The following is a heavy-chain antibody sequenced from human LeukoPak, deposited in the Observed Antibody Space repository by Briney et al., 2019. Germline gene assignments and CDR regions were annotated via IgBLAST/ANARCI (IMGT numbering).Heavy chain of an antibody. CDR3: ARDRVCSGGSCYSGFDY. J-gene: IGHJ4*02. CDR2: IYSGGST. V-gene: IGHV3-66*02. Sequence: GGSLRLSCAASGFTVSSNYMSWVRQAPGKGLEWVSVIYSGGSTYYADSVKGRFTISRDNSKNTLYLQMNSLRAEDTVVYYCARDRVCSGGSCYSGFDYWGQGTLVTVSS. CDR1: GFTVSSNY. D-gene: IGHD2-15*01.